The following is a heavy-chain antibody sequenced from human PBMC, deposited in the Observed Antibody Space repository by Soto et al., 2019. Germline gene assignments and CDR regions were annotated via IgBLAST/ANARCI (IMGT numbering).Heavy chain of an antibody. CDR2: IYPGESNT. V-gene: IGHV5-51*01. CDR1: GYNFNSYW. J-gene: IGHJ6*01. Sequence: PGESLKISCKGSGYNFNSYWIGRVRQVPGKGLEWMGIIYPGESNTKYSPSFRGQVTISADKSISTASLQWSSLKASDSAMYFCVTPGAVNIGASGSGRDFYYYGMDVWGQGTGV. D-gene: IGHD5-12*01. CDR3: VTPGAVNIGASGSGRDFYYYGMDV.